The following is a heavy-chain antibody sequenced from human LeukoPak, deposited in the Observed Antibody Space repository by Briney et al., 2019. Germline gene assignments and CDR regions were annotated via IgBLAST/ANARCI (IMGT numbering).Heavy chain of an antibody. J-gene: IGHJ6*03. V-gene: IGHV1-8*01. Sequence: ASVKVSCKASGYTFTSYDINWVRQATGQGLEWMGWMNPNSGNTGYAQKFQGRATMTRNTSISTAYMELSSLRSEDTAVYYCAREPRISMVRGDYYYMDVWGKGTTVTVSS. CDR3: AREPRISMVRGDYYYMDV. CDR1: GYTFTSYD. CDR2: MNPNSGNT. D-gene: IGHD3-10*01.